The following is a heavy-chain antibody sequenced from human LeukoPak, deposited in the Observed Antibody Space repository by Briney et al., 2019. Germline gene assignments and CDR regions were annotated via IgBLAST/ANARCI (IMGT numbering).Heavy chain of an antibody. V-gene: IGHV3-23*01. J-gene: IGHJ5*02. CDR3: AKGNVLRFLEWLSPTSLLINWFDP. Sequence: VASLRLSCAASGFTFSSYAMSWVRQAPGKGLEWVSAISGSGGGTYYADSVKGRFTISRDNSKNTLYLQMNSLRAEDTAVYYCAKGNVLRFLEWLSPTSLLINWFDPWGQGTLVTVSS. D-gene: IGHD3-3*01. CDR2: ISGSGGGT. CDR1: GFTFSSYA.